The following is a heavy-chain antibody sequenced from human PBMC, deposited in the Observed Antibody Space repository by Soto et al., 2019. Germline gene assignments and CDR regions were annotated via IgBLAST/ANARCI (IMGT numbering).Heavy chain of an antibody. D-gene: IGHD2-8*01. V-gene: IGHV4-34*01. CDR1: GGSFSGYY. J-gene: IGHJ5*02. CDR2: INHSGST. Sequence: QVQLQQWGAGLLKPSETLSLTGAVYGGSFSGYYWSWIRQPPGKGLEWIGEINHSGSTNYNPSLKSRVTISVDTSKNQFSLKLSSVTAADTAVYYCARGLGYCTNGVCYTTLVHWFDPWGQGTLVTVSS. CDR3: ARGLGYCTNGVCYTTLVHWFDP.